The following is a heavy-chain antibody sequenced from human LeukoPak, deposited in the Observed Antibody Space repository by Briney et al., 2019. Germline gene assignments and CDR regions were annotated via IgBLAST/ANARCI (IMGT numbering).Heavy chain of an antibody. Sequence: SETLSLTCTVSGGSVSSGSYYWSWIRQPPGKGLEWIGYIYYSGSTNYNSSLKSRVTISVDTSKNQFSLKLSSVTAADTAVYYCARGNYSSGTFDYWGQGTLVTVSS. J-gene: IGHJ4*02. CDR1: GGSVSSGSYY. V-gene: IGHV4-61*01. CDR2: IYYSGST. D-gene: IGHD6-19*01. CDR3: ARGNYSSGTFDY.